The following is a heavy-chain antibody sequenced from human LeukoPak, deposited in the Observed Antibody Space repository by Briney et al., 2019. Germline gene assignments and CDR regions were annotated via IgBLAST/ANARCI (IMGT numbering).Heavy chain of an antibody. CDR1: GYSFTSYW. CDR2: IYPGDSDT. D-gene: IGHD6-19*01. CDR3: AGRSGWYPLIDY. V-gene: IGHV5-51*01. J-gene: IGHJ4*02. Sequence: GESLKISCQGSGYSFTSYWIGWVRQMPGKGLEWMGFIYPGDSDTKYSPSFQGQVTMSADRSISIAYLQWSSLEASDTAMYYCAGRSGWYPLIDYWGQGTLVTVSS.